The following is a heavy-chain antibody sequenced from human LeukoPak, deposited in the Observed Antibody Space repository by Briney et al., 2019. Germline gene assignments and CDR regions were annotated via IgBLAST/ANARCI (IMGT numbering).Heavy chain of an antibody. D-gene: IGHD3-10*01. Sequence: PGKSLRLSCAASGFTFSDHGMHWVRQAPGKGLEWAAIIWYNGSKKYYAESVKGRFTISRDNCKNTLYLQMSSLRAEDTAVYYCARDPYGSGDGYFDYWGQGTLVTVSS. CDR3: ARDPYGSGDGYFDY. CDR1: GFTFSDHG. V-gene: IGHV3-33*01. J-gene: IGHJ4*02. CDR2: IWYNGSKK.